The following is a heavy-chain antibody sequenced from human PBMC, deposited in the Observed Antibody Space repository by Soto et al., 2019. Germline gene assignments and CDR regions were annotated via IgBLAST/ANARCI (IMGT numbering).Heavy chain of an antibody. CDR3: ARDRGYDYIWGSYRPEHGFDY. Sequence: GGSLRLSCAASGFTFSSYSMNWVRQAPGKGLEWVSSISSSSSYIYYADSVKGRFTISRDNAKNSLYLQMNSLRAEDTAVYYCARDRGYDYIWGSYRPEHGFDYWGQGTLVTVSS. V-gene: IGHV3-21*01. CDR1: GFTFSSYS. J-gene: IGHJ4*02. CDR2: ISSSSSYI. D-gene: IGHD3-16*02.